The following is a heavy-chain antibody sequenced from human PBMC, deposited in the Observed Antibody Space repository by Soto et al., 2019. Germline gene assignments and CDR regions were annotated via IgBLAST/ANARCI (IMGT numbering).Heavy chain of an antibody. D-gene: IGHD1-7*01. CDR3: ARDGITGTTAYYYYGMDV. J-gene: IGHJ6*02. V-gene: IGHV3-30-3*01. Sequence: QVQLVESGGGVVQPGRSLRLSCAASGFTFSSYAMHWVRQAPGKGLEWVAVISYDGSNKYYADSVKGRFTISRDNSKNTLYLQMNSLRAEDTAVYYCARDGITGTTAYYYYGMDVWGQGTTVTVSS. CDR1: GFTFSSYA. CDR2: ISYDGSNK.